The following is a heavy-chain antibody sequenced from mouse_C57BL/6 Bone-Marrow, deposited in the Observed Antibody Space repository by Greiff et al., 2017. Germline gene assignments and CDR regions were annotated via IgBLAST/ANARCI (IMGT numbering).Heavy chain of an antibody. J-gene: IGHJ4*01. V-gene: IGHV5-6*01. CDR3: ASSMDY. Sequence: EVQGVESGGDLVKPGGSLKLSCAASGFTFSSYGMSWVRQTPDKRLEWVATISSGGSYTYYPDSVKGRFTISRDNAKNTLYLQMSSLKSEDTAMYYCASSMDYWGQGTSVTVSS. CDR2: ISSGGSYT. CDR1: GFTFSSYG.